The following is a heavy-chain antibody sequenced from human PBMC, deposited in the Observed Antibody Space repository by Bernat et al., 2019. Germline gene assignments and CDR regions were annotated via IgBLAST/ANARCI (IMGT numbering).Heavy chain of an antibody. D-gene: IGHD1-26*01. Sequence: QVQLQESGPGLVKPSETLSLTCTVSGGSISSSSYYWGWIRQPPGKGLEWIGSIYYSGSTYYNPSLKSRVTISVDTSKNQFSLKLSSVTAADTAVYDCARLREDSHYYYMDVWGKGTTVTVSS. J-gene: IGHJ6*03. CDR2: IYYSGST. V-gene: IGHV4-39*01. CDR1: GGSISSSSYY. CDR3: ARLREDSHYYYMDV.